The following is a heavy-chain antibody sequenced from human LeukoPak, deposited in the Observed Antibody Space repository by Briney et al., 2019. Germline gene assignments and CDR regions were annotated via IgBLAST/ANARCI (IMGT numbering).Heavy chain of an antibody. D-gene: IGHD6-6*01. CDR2: IYSGGNT. J-gene: IGHJ3*01. CDR1: GFTVSSNY. V-gene: IGHV3-53*01. Sequence: GGSLRLSCAASGFTVSSNYMSWVRQAPGKGLEWVSVIYSGGNTYYADSVKGRFTISRDNAKNSLYLQINSLRAEDTAVYYCARSSYSSSSSVWGQGTMVTVSS. CDR3: ARSSYSSSSSV.